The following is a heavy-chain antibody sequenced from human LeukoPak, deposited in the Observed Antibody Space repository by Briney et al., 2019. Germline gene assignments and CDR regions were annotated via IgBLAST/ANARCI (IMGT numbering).Heavy chain of an antibody. CDR3: ARASRTRGSGSYYTRRGYFDY. V-gene: IGHV4-34*01. J-gene: IGHJ4*02. Sequence: SETLSLTCAVYGGSFSGYYWSWIRQPAGEGLEWIGEINHSGSTNYNPSLKSRVTISVDTSKNQFSLKLSSVTAADTAVYDCARASRTRGSGSYYTRRGYFDYWGQGTLVTVSS. D-gene: IGHD3-10*01. CDR2: INHSGST. CDR1: GGSFSGYY.